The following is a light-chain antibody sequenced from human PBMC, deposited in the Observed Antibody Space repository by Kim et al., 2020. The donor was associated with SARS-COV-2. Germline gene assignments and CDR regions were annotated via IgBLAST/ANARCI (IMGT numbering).Light chain of an antibody. CDR1: SSNIGTNF. V-gene: IGLV1-47*01. CDR2: GDD. J-gene: IGLJ3*02. Sequence: GQRFTISCSGSSSNIGTNFLYWYQQLPGAAPKLLIYGDDRRPSGVPDRFSGSKSGTSASLAISGLRSDDEADYYCVAWHDSLRAWVFGGGTKVTVL. CDR3: VAWHDSLRAWV.